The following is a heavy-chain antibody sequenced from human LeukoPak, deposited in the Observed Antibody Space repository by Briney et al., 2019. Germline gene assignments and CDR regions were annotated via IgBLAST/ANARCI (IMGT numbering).Heavy chain of an antibody. CDR2: ISSSSSYI. CDR3: ARNPWPNYFDY. J-gene: IGHJ4*02. V-gene: IGHV3-21*01. CDR1: GFTFSSYC. Sequence: GGSLRLSCAASGFTFSSYCMSWVRQAPGKGLEWVSSISSSSSYIYYADSVKGRFTISRNNAKNSLYLQMNSLTAEDTAVYYCARNPWPNYFDYWGQGTLVTVSS.